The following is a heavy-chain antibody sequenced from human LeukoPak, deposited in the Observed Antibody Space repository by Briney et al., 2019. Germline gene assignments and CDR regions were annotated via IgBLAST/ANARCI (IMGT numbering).Heavy chain of an antibody. D-gene: IGHD3-10*01. CDR3: PRHNLGVFYYGSGSYSYFDY. J-gene: IGHJ4*02. CDR1: GCSISSYY. Sequence: PSETLSLTCTVSGCSISSYYWSWIRQPPGKGLEWIAYIYYSGSTKYNPSLKSRVTIPVSTSNDQIPLTLRSVTAADTAVYYCPRHNLGVFYYGSGSYSYFDYWGQGTLVTVSS. V-gene: IGHV4-59*08. CDR2: IYYSGST.